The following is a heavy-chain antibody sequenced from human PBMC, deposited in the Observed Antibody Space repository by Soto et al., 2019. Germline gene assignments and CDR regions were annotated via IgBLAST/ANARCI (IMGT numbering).Heavy chain of an antibody. CDR3: AKGQIPGSTGSPGYFDS. CDR1: GFTFRTYG. V-gene: IGHV3-30*18. CDR2: VSYDGSRQ. Sequence: GGSLRLSCAASGFTFRTYGMHWVRQAPGKGLEWVAVVSYDGSRQYYRESVRGRFIISRDNSKNTLSLQVNSLRPEDTSVYFCAKGQIPGSTGSPGYFDSWGQGAVVTVSS. J-gene: IGHJ4*02. D-gene: IGHD2-2*03.